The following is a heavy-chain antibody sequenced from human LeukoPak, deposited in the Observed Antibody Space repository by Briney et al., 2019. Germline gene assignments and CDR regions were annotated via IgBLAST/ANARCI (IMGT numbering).Heavy chain of an antibody. CDR2: IYIGGST. V-gene: IGHV3-53*01. D-gene: IGHD3-22*01. Sequence: GGSLRLSCAASGFTVSSNYMSWVRQAPGKGLEWVAVIYIGGSTYYADSVKGRFTISRDNAKNTLYLQMNSLRAEDTAVYYCARELYYASSGPSFGHWGQGTLVTVSS. CDR1: GFTVSSNY. CDR3: ARELYYASSGPSFGH. J-gene: IGHJ1*01.